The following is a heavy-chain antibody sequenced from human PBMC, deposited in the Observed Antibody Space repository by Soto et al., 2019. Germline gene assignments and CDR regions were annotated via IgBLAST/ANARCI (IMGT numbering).Heavy chain of an antibody. CDR3: ARESEDLTSNFDY. V-gene: IGHV3-21*06. J-gene: IGHJ4*02. CDR2: ISSTTNYI. CDR1: GFTFTRYS. Sequence: GGSLRLSCAASGFTFTRYSMNWVRQAPGKGLEWVSSISSTTNYIYYGDSMKGQFTISRDNAKNSLYLEMNSLRAEDTAVYYCARESEDLTSNFDYWGQGTLVTAPQ.